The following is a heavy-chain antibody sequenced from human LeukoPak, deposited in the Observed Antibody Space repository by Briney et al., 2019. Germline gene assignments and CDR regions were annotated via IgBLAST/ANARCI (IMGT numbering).Heavy chain of an antibody. CDR3: ARWRYGDYYFDY. Sequence: SETLSLTCTVSGGSIRSYYWSWIRQPPGKGLEWIGEIHYSGSTNYNPSLKSRVTISVDTSKKQFSLKLSSVTAADTAVYYCARWRYGDYYFDYWGQGTLVTVSS. CDR2: IHYSGST. D-gene: IGHD4-17*01. CDR1: GGSIRSYY. V-gene: IGHV4-59*01. J-gene: IGHJ4*02.